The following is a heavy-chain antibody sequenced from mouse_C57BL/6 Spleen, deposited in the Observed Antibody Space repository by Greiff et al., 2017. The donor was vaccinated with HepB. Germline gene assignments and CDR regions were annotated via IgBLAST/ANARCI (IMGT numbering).Heavy chain of an antibody. J-gene: IGHJ3*01. CDR1: GYAFTNYL. CDR3: ATGSWFAY. Sequence: VQLQQSGAELVRPGTSVKVSCKASGYAFTNYLIEWVKQRPGQGLEWIGVINPGSGGTNYNEKFKGKATLTPDKSSSTAYMQLSSLTSEDAAVYFCATGSWFAYWGQGTLVTVSA. D-gene: IGHD4-1*01. CDR2: INPGSGGT. V-gene: IGHV1-54*01.